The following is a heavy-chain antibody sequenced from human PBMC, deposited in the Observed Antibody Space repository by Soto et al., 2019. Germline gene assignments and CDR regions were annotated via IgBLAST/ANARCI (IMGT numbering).Heavy chain of an antibody. Sequence: GGSLRLSCAASGFTFSDHYMDWVRQAPGKGLEWVGRTRNKANSYTTEYAASVKGRFTISRDDSKNSLYLQMNSLKTEDTAVYYCARERGLGSSLRWNYYYYGMDVWGQGTTVTVSS. CDR2: TRNKANSYTT. V-gene: IGHV3-72*01. D-gene: IGHD6-13*01. CDR3: ARERGLGSSLRWNYYYYGMDV. J-gene: IGHJ6*02. CDR1: GFTFSDHY.